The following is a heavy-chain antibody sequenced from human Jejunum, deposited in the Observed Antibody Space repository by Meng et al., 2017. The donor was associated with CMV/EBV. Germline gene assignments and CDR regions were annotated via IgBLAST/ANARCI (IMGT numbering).Heavy chain of an antibody. D-gene: IGHD2-2*01. J-gene: IGHJ4*02. V-gene: IGHV3-7*03. CDR1: GFTFINSW. CDR3: ARFASVGY. CDR2: IREDGSQK. Sequence: SWAAAGFTFINSWMTWVRQAPGKGPEWVATIREDGSQKHYIDSVKGRFTISRDNAQNSLYLQMNNLSPEDTAMYYCARFASVGYWGQGTLVTVSS.